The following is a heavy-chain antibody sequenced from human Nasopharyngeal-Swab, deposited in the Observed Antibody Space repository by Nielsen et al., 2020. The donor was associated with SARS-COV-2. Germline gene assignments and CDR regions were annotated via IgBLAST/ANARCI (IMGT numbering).Heavy chain of an antibody. CDR3: ARDWSRAFDV. V-gene: IGHV3-7*01. CDR2: IKPDGSEK. J-gene: IGHJ3*01. CDR1: GFTFSSLW. Sequence: GESLKISCAASGFTFSSLWMSWVRQVPGKGLEWVADIKPDGSEKFYVDSVKGRFTISRDNAKNSMSPQMNSLRVEDTAVYYCARDWSRAFDVWGQGTMFTVSS.